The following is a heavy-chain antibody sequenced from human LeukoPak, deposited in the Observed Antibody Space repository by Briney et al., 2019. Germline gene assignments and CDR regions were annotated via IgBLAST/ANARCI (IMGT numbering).Heavy chain of an antibody. CDR3: AKVPGDYYYYMDV. J-gene: IGHJ6*03. CDR1: GFTFSSYW. V-gene: IGHV3-74*01. Sequence: GGSLRLSCAASGFTFSSYWMHWVRQAPGKGLVWVSRINSDGSSTSYADSVKGRFTISRDNAKNTLYLQMNSLRVEDTAVYYCAKVPGDYYYYMDVWGKGTTVTISS. D-gene: IGHD3-10*01. CDR2: INSDGSST.